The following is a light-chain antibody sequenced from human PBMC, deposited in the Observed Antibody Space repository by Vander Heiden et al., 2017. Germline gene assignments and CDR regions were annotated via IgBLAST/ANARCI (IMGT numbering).Light chain of an antibody. CDR3: SSYAGGNYVV. CDR2: EVN. CDR1: SGDVGGYNY. J-gene: IGLJ3*02. V-gene: IGLV2-8*01. Sequence: QSALTQPPSASGSPGQSVTISCTGTSGDVGGYNYVSWDQQHPGKAPKLMIYEVNERPSGIPYRFSGSKSGNTASLTVSGLQAEDEGDYYCSSYAGGNYVVFGGGTKLTVL.